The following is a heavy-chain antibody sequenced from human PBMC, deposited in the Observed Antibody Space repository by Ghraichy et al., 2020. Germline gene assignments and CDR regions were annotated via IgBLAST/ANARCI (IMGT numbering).Heavy chain of an antibody. D-gene: IGHD3-10*01. CDR1: GGSISSSTHY. J-gene: IGHJ5*02. CDR3: ARDAGLVRGDPYNWFDP. V-gene: IGHV4-39*07. Sequence: SETLSLTCTVYGGSISSSTHYWGWIRQPPGKGLVWIGTIYYSGSTYYNPSLKSRVTISVDTSKNQFSLKLSSVTAADTAVYYCARDAGLVRGDPYNWFDPWGQGTLVTIAS. CDR2: IYYSGST.